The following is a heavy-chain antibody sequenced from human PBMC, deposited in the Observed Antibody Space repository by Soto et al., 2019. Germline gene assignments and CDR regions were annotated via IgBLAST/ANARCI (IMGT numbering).Heavy chain of an antibody. D-gene: IGHD6-13*01. V-gene: IGHV3-66*01. CDR3: AREEEITAAVDY. Sequence: GGSLRLSCAASGFTVSSNYMSWVRQAPGKGLEWVSVIYSGGSTYYADSVKGRFTISRDNSKNTLYLHMNSLRAEDTAVYYCAREEEITAAVDYWGQGTLVTVSS. J-gene: IGHJ4*02. CDR1: GFTVSSNY. CDR2: IYSGGST.